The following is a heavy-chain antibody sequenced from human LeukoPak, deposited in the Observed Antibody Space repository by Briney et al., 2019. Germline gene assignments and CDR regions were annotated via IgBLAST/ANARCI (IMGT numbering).Heavy chain of an antibody. V-gene: IGHV3-23*01. D-gene: IGHD1-7*01. Sequence: PGGSLRLSCAASGFTFSSYARSWVRQAPGKGLEWVSAISGSGGSTYYADSVKGRFTISRDNSKNTLYLQMNSLRAEDTAVYYCAKTNDGRTNNWNYNYFDYWGQGTLVTVSS. CDR1: GFTFSSYA. CDR3: AKTNDGRTNNWNYNYFDY. CDR2: ISGSGGST. J-gene: IGHJ4*02.